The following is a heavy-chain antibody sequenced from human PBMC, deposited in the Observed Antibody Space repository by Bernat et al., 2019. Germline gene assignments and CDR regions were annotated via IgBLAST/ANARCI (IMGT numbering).Heavy chain of an antibody. CDR3: ARRTLGGNFSPFDY. CDR1: GGSISSSSYY. CDR2: IYYSGST. D-gene: IGHD4-23*01. V-gene: IGHV4-39*01. J-gene: IGHJ4*02. Sequence: QLQLQESGPGLVKPSETLSLTCTVSGGSISSSSYYWGWIRQPPGKGLEWIGSIYYSGSTFYNPSLRSRVTVSVDTSKNQFSLRLSSVTAADTAVFYCARRTLGGNFSPFDYWGLGTLVTVSS.